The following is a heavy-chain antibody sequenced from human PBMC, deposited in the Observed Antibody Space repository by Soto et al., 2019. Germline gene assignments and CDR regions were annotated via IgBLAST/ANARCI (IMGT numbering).Heavy chain of an antibody. J-gene: IGHJ4*02. D-gene: IGHD6-13*01. CDR1: GGSISSNY. Sequence: PSETLSLTCTVSGGSISSNYWAWIRQPPGKGLEWIGYVYNSGSTNYNPSLKSRVTISEDTSKSQFSLKVNSMTSADTAVYYCARYRREAVAGYTLDNWGQGILVTVSS. V-gene: IGHV4-59*01. CDR3: ARYRREAVAGYTLDN. CDR2: VYNSGST.